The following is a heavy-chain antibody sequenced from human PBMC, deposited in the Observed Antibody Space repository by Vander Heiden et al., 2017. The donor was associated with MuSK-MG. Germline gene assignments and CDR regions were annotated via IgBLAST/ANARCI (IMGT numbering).Heavy chain of an antibody. J-gene: IGHJ4*02. V-gene: IGHV2-5*05. CDR1: GFSVSTSGVG. Sequence: QITLKESGPTLVKPTQTLTLTCTLSGFSVSTSGVGVGWIRQPPGKALEWLALIYWDDDKQYGPSLKNRLTITKDTSKNQVVLTMTNMDPVDTATYYCARAGDYFDYWGQGTLVTVSS. D-gene: IGHD3-16*01. CDR3: ARAGDYFDY. CDR2: IYWDDDK.